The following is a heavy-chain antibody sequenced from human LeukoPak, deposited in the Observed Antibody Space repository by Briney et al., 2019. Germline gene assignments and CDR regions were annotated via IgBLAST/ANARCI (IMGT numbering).Heavy chain of an antibody. V-gene: IGHV3-23*01. CDR2: ISGSGGTT. Sequence: GGSLRLSCAASGFTFSAYAMAWVRQAPGKGLEWVSTISGSGGTTYSADSVKGRFTISRDNSKYILYLQVNSLRAGDTAVYYCAKDYYYDSSGYYYGDAFDIWGQGTMVTVSS. D-gene: IGHD3-22*01. CDR3: AKDYYYDSSGYYYGDAFDI. CDR1: GFTFSAYA. J-gene: IGHJ3*02.